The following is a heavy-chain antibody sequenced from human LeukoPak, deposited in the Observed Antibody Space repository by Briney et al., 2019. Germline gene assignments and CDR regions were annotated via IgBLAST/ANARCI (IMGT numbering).Heavy chain of an antibody. Sequence: GGSLRLSCAASGFIFRSYWMTWVRRAPGRGLEWVANIKEAGSESSYVDSVKGRFTISRDNAKNSLYLQMNSLRPEDTAMCYCATDGLTGTTDGTLEDWGQGTLVTVSS. D-gene: IGHD1-20*01. CDR2: IKEAGSES. J-gene: IGHJ4*02. CDR3: ATDGLTGTTDGTLED. V-gene: IGHV3-7*01. CDR1: GFIFRSYW.